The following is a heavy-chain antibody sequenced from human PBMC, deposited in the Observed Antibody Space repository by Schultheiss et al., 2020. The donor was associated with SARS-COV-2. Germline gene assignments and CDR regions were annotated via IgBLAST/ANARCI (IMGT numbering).Heavy chain of an antibody. Sequence: SETLSLTCTVSGGSISSYYWSWIRQPPGKGLEWIGYIYYSGSTNYNPSLKSRVTISVDTSKNQFSLKLSSVTAADTAVYYCARDPGGARQFDYWGQGTLVTVSS. CDR3: ARDPGGARQFDY. CDR1: GGSISSYY. J-gene: IGHJ4*02. V-gene: IGHV4-59*01. CDR2: IYYSGST. D-gene: IGHD1-26*01.